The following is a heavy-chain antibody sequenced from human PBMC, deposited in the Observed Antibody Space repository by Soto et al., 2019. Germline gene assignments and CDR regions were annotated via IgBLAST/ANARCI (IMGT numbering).Heavy chain of an antibody. D-gene: IGHD5-12*01. CDR2: IYYSGST. CDR3: ARNPRGYDWDERRGYFDY. J-gene: IGHJ4*02. CDR1: GGSISSGGYY. V-gene: IGHV4-31*03. Sequence: QVQLQESGPGLVKPSQTLSLTCTVSGGSISSGGYYWSWIRQHPGKGLEWIGYIYYSGSTYYNPSLQSRVTISVDTSKNQCSLKLSSVTAADTAVYYCARNPRGYDWDERRGYFDYWGQGTLVTVSS.